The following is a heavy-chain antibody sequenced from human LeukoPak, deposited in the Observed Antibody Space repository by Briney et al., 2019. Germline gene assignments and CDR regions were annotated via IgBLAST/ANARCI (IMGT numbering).Heavy chain of an antibody. D-gene: IGHD6-19*01. Sequence: GGSLRLSCAASGFTFSSYALSWVRQAPGKGLEWVSAISSRGDGTHYADSVKGRFTISRDNSKNMVYLEMNSLRAEGTAVYYCARHTSGKAFDIWGQGTMVTVSS. CDR1: GFTFSSYA. J-gene: IGHJ3*02. V-gene: IGHV3-23*01. CDR2: ISSRGDGT. CDR3: ARHTSGKAFDI.